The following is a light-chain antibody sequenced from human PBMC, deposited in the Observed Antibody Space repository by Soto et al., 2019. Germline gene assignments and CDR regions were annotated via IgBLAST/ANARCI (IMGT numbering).Light chain of an antibody. Sequence: IVMTQSPDSLAVSLGERATINCRSSQSVFYSFSNKNYLAWYQHQAGQPPKLLIYWTSTRESGVPDRFSGSRSETDFTLTSASLQPDDAAVYYCHEYYTTPYTFGQGNKVEIK. CDR2: WTS. V-gene: IGKV4-1*01. CDR3: HEYYTTPYT. CDR1: QSVFYSFSNKNY. J-gene: IGKJ2*01.